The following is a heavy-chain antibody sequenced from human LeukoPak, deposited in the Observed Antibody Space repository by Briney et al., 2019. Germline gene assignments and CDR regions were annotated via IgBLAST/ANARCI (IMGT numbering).Heavy chain of an antibody. CDR3: ARHSPIFGVVIIKYIWFDP. J-gene: IGHJ5*02. Sequence: PSETLSLTCAVSGYSISSGYYWGWIRQPPGKGLEWIGSIYHSGSTYYNPSLKSRVTISVDTSKNQFSLKLSSVTAADTAVYYCARHSPIFGVVIIKYIWFDPWGQGTLVTVSS. CDR1: GYSISSGYY. D-gene: IGHD3-3*01. CDR2: IYHSGST. V-gene: IGHV4-38-2*01.